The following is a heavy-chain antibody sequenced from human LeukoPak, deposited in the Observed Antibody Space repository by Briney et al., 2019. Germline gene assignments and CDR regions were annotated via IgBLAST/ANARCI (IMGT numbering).Heavy chain of an antibody. D-gene: IGHD3-22*01. CDR3: IRLSSGYHY. CDR1: GFTFTSAW. CDR2: IKSRTDGGTT. Sequence: GGSLRLSCAASGFTFTSAWMNWVRQAPGKGLEWVGRIKSRTDGGTTDYAAPVKDRFTISRDDSKNTLFLQLNSLKTEDTAVYYCIRLSSGYHYWGQGTLVTVSS. V-gene: IGHV3-15*01. J-gene: IGHJ4*02.